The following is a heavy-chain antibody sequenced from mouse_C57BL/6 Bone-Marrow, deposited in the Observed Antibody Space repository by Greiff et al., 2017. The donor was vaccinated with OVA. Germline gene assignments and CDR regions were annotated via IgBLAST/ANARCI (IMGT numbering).Heavy chain of an antibody. CDR1: GYTFTSYG. D-gene: IGHD1-1*01. V-gene: IGHV1-81*01. CDR3: ARPVSVLPRV. J-gene: IGHJ1*03. Sequence: VKVVESGAELARPGASVKLSCKASGYTFTSYGISWVKQRTGQGLEWIGEIYPRSGNTYYNEKFKGKATLTADKSSSTAYMELRSLTSEDSAVYFCARPVSVLPRVWGTGTTVTVSS. CDR2: IYPRSGNT.